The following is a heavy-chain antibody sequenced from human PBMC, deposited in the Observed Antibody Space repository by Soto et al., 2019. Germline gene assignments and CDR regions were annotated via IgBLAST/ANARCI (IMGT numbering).Heavy chain of an antibody. V-gene: IGHV3-23*01. CDR2: ISNSGGST. J-gene: IGHJ4*02. CDR3: AKEDVGGYYYSGL. D-gene: IGHD1-26*01. Sequence: GGSLRLSCAASGFTFSNYVMSWVRQAPGKGLEWVSSISNSGGSTYYADSVKGRFTISRDNSKNTLYLQMNSLRAEDKAVYYCAKEDVGGYYYSGLWGRGTLVTVSS. CDR1: GFTFSNYV.